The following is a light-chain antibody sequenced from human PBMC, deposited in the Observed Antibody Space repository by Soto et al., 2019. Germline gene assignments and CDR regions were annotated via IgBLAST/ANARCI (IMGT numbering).Light chain of an antibody. CDR1: SSDVGGYNY. V-gene: IGLV2-14*01. CDR2: EVS. J-gene: IGLJ2*01. Sequence: QSALTQPASVPGSPGQSITISCTGTSSDVGGYNYVSWYQQHPGKAPKLMIYEVSNRPSGVSNRFSGSKSGNTASLTISGLQADDEADYYCTSYTSSATVVFGGGTKLTV. CDR3: TSYTSSATVV.